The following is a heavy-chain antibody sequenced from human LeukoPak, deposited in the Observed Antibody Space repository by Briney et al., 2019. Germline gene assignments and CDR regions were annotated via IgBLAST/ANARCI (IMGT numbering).Heavy chain of an antibody. V-gene: IGHV3-7*01. CDR2: INQDASEK. Sequence: GGSLRLSCAASGLIFSNYWMGWVRQAPGKGLEWVASINQDASEKYYVDSVKGRFTISRDNAKNSLYLHMNSLRVEDTAVYYCARPYGDYVGAFDIWGQGTMVTVSS. J-gene: IGHJ3*02. D-gene: IGHD4-17*01. CDR3: ARPYGDYVGAFDI. CDR1: GLIFSNYW.